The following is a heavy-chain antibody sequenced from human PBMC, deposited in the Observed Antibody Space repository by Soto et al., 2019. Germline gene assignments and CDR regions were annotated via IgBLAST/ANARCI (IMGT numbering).Heavy chain of an antibody. D-gene: IGHD5-12*01. CDR3: ARWSGYDCYRNWFDS. J-gene: IGHJ5*01. Sequence: ASVKVSCKASGYTFTSYGITWLRQAPGQGLEWMGGITPYNGNTNYAQKLQGRVTMTTDTSTSTAYMELRSLKSDDTAVYYCARWSGYDCYRNWFDSWGHGTLVTVSS. CDR2: ITPYNGNT. V-gene: IGHV1-18*01. CDR1: GYTFTSYG.